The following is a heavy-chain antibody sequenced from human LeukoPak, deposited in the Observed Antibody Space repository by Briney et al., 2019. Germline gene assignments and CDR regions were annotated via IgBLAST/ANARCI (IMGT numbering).Heavy chain of an antibody. CDR1: GFTFSSYE. V-gene: IGHV3-23*01. CDR3: AKPDYSNYVADY. J-gene: IGHJ4*02. D-gene: IGHD4-11*01. CDR2: ISGSGGST. Sequence: GGSLRLSCAASGFTFSSYEMNWVRPAPGKGLEWVSAISGSGGSTYYADSVKGRFTISRYNSKNTLYLQMNSLRAEDTAVYYCAKPDYSNYVADYWGQGTLVTVSS.